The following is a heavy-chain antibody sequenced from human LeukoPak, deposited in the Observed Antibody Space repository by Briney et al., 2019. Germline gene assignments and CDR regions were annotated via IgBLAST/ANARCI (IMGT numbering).Heavy chain of an antibody. CDR2: IYPGDSDT. J-gene: IGHJ4*02. V-gene: IGHV5-51*01. CDR3: ARRVHYDSSGYYKEDY. CDR1: GYSFTSYW. D-gene: IGHD3-22*01. Sequence: GESLKISCKGSGYSFTSYWIGWVRQMPGKGLEWMVIIYPGDSDTRYSPSFQGQVTISADKYISAAYLQWSRLKASDTAMYYCARRVHYDSSGYYKEDYWGQGTLVTVSS.